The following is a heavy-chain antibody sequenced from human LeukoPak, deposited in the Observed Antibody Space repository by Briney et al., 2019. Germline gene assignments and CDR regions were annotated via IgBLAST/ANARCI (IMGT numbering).Heavy chain of an antibody. V-gene: IGHV1-69*04. CDR1: GGTFNSFG. J-gene: IGHJ6*02. Sequence: ASVKVSCKASGGTFNSFGIKWVRQAPGQGLEWLGRIIPIVGITNYAQKFQGRVTIIADNSTRTAYMELSSLTSEDTAVYYCARGLHFTMVRGGTTNYYYGMDVWGQGTSVTVSS. D-gene: IGHD3-10*01. CDR3: ARGLHFTMVRGGTTNYYYGMDV. CDR2: IIPIVGIT.